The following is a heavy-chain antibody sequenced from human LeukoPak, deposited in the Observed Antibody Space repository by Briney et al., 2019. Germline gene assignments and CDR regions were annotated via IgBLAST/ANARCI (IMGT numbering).Heavy chain of an antibody. CDR1: GFTFSNAW. J-gene: IGHJ4*02. Sequence: PGGSLRLSCAASGFTFSNAWMSWVRQAPGKGLEWVGRIKSKTDGGTTDYAAPVKGRFTSARDDSKNTLYLQMHSLKTEDTAVYYCTTTAGVVPAALDYWGQGTLVTVSS. CDR2: IKSKTDGGTT. D-gene: IGHD2-2*01. V-gene: IGHV3-15*01. CDR3: TTTAGVVPAALDY.